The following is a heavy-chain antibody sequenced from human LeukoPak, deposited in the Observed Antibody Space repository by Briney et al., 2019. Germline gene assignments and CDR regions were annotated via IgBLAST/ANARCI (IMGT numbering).Heavy chain of an antibody. Sequence: PGGSLRLSCAASGFTFSSHWMHWVRQAPGKGLVWVSRIKDDGSHTNYADSVKGRFTISRDNAKNTLSLQMNSLRAEDTAVYCARGNGIITGIDEWGQGTLVTVSS. CDR1: GFTFSSHW. J-gene: IGHJ4*02. D-gene: IGHD3-16*01. CDR2: IKDDGSHT. CDR3: ARGNGIITGIDE. V-gene: IGHV3-74*01.